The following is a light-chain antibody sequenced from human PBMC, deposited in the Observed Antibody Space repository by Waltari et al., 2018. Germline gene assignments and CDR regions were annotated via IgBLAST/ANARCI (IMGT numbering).Light chain of an antibody. Sequence: DIRLTQSPSSLSASAGDRVTITCRASQSIRSFLNWYPQKPGKAPKLLIYDTFNLQTGVPPRFSGSGSGKDFTLTINSLQPDDFATYYCQQSRDTPRTFGQGTKVEIK. CDR2: DTF. J-gene: IGKJ1*01. CDR3: QQSRDTPRT. V-gene: IGKV1-39*01. CDR1: QSIRSF.